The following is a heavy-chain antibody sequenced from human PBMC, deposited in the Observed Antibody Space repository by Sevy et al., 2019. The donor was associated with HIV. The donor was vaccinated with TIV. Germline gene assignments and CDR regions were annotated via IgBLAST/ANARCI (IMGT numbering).Heavy chain of an antibody. CDR2: IFPMFATA. D-gene: IGHD6-19*01. Sequence: ASVKVSCKASGGTCSSSAISWVRQAPGQGLEWMGGIFPMFATANYALKFQGRLTITADESTCTAYMELSSLRSDDTAVYYCTSGLAVSLDYWGQGTLVTVSS. CDR3: TSGLAVSLDY. CDR1: GGTCSSSA. J-gene: IGHJ4*02. V-gene: IGHV1-69*13.